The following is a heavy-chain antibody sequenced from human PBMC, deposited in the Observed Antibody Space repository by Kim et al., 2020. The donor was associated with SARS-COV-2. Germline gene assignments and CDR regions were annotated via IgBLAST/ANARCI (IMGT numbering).Heavy chain of an antibody. Sequence: KGRFTISRENAKNSLYLQMNSRRAGDTAVYYCARGSWYYYGSGSPYFDYWGQGTLVTVSS. CDR3: ARGSWYYYGSGSPYFDY. D-gene: IGHD3-10*01. J-gene: IGHJ4*02. V-gene: IGHV3-13*01.